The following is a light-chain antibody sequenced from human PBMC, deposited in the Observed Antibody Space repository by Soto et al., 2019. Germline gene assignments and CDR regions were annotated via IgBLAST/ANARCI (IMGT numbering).Light chain of an antibody. CDR1: QAIRED. V-gene: IGKV1-6*01. J-gene: IGKJ2*01. CDR3: LQDYTFPYT. Sequence: AIQMTQSPSSLSASVGDRVIITCRASQAIREDLSWYQQKPGKAPTVLISAASTLESGVPLRFSGSGSGIDFTLTISSLQPEDVATYYCLQDYTFPYTFGQGTKLEIK. CDR2: AAS.